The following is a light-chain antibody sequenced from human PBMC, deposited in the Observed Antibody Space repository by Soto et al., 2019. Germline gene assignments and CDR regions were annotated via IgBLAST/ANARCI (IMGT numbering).Light chain of an antibody. Sequence: EIVMTQSPATLSVSPGGRATLSCRASQSISDTLAWYQQKPGQAPRLLIYGASTRAPGFPARFSGSGSGTDFTLTISSLQSEDFAVYYCQQYNNWPWTFGQGTRWKSN. J-gene: IGKJ1*01. CDR3: QQYNNWPWT. CDR2: GAS. V-gene: IGKV3-15*01. CDR1: QSISDT.